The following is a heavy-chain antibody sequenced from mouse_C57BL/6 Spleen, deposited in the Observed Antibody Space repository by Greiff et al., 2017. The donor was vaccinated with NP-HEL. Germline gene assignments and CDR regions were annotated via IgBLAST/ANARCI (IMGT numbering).Heavy chain of an antibody. V-gene: IGHV1-64*01. Sequence: QVQLQQPGAELVKPGASVKLSCKASGYTFTSYWMHWVKQRPGQGLEWIGMIHPNSGSTNYNEKLKSKATLTVEKSSSTAYMQLSSLTSEYSAVYYCARREDYYGSSSYYFDYWGQGTTLTVSS. J-gene: IGHJ2*01. D-gene: IGHD1-1*01. CDR1: GYTFTSYW. CDR3: ARREDYYGSSSYYFDY. CDR2: IHPNSGST.